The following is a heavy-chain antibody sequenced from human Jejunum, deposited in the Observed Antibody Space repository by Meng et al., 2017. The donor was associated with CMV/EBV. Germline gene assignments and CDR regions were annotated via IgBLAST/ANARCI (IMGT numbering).Heavy chain of an antibody. J-gene: IGHJ4*02. CDR2: IKPDGSDK. CDR3: GRSGGL. CDR1: GFTFSSHW. Sequence: SLRLSCAASGFTFSSHWMTWVRQAPGKGLEWVASIKPDGSDKYYVDSVKGRFTISRDNANNSLYLQMNSLRGEDTAVYYCGRSGGLWGQGTLVTVSS. D-gene: IGHD1-26*01. V-gene: IGHV3-7*01.